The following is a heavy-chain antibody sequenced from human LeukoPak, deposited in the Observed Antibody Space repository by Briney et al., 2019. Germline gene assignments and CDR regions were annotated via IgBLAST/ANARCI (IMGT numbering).Heavy chain of an antibody. CDR3: ARDENVTDRWLQPILR. Sequence: ASVKVSCKASGYTFSNYGISWVRQAPGQGLEWMGWNSGDSGNTNYAQKLQGRVTMTTDTSTSTAYMELRSLRSDDTAVYYCARDENVTDRWLQPILRWGQGTLLTVSS. J-gene: IGHJ4*02. CDR2: NSGDSGNT. V-gene: IGHV1-18*01. CDR1: GYTFSNYG. D-gene: IGHD5-24*01.